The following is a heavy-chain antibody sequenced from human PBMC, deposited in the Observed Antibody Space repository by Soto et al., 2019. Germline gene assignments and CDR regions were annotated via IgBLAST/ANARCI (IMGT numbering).Heavy chain of an antibody. J-gene: IGHJ6*03. V-gene: IGHV1-3*01. CDR3: ARGVPSTSVIPGGSNYMDV. Sequence: ASVKVSCKASGYTFTSYAMHWVRQAPGQRLEWMGWINAGNGNTKYSQKFQGRVTITRDTSASTAYMELSSLRSEDTAVYYCARGVPSTSVIPGGSNYMDVWGKGTTVTVSS. CDR1: GYTFTSYA. CDR2: INAGNGNT. D-gene: IGHD2-2*01.